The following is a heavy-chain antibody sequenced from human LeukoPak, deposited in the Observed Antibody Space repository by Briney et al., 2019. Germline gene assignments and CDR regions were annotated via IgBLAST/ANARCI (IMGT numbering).Heavy chain of an antibody. J-gene: IGHJ4*02. CDR3: ARHKLGTYYYDSSGYSFDY. CDR1: GGSISSSSYY. D-gene: IGHD3-22*01. Sequence: SETLSLTCTVSGGSISSSSYYWGWIRQPPGKGLEWIGSIYYGGSTYYNPSLKSRVTISVDTSKNQFSLKLSSVTAADTAVYYCARHKLGTYYYDSSGYSFDYWGQGTLVTVSS. V-gene: IGHV4-39*01. CDR2: IYYGGST.